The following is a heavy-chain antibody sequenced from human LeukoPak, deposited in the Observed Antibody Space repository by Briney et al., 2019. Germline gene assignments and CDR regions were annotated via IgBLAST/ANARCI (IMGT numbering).Heavy chain of an antibody. V-gene: IGHV3-23*01. CDR1: GFTFSSYA. Sequence: GGSLRLSCAASGFTFSSYAMSWVRQAPRKGLEWVSGISGSGGSTYYADSVKGRFTISRDNAKNTLYLQMNSLRAEDTAVYYCARHLNYYFDYWGQGTLVTVSS. CDR3: ARHLNYYFDY. J-gene: IGHJ4*02. D-gene: IGHD3-10*01. CDR2: ISGSGGST.